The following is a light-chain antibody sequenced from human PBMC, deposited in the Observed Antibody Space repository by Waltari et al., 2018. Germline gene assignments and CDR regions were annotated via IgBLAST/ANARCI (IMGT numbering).Light chain of an antibody. V-gene: IGKV1-12*01. Sequence: DIEMTQFPSSVSASVGDRVTMTCRASEDISKWLAWYQQRPGQPPKLLIYTASTLQTGVPPRFAGSGSGSDFTLTIDNLQPEDFATYYCQQGNSFPRTFGQGTK. CDR3: QQGNSFPRT. J-gene: IGKJ1*01. CDR2: TAS. CDR1: EDISKW.